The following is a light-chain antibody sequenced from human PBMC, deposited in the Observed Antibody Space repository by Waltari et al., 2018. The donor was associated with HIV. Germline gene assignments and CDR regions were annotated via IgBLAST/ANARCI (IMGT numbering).Light chain of an antibody. J-gene: IGLJ1*01. CDR3: SSYTSSSTRV. V-gene: IGLV2-14*01. CDR1: SSYVGDYNY. Sequence: QSALTQPASVSGSPGQSITISCTGTSSYVGDYNYFSWYQQHPGKAPKLIIYDVSNRPSGVSNRFSGSKSGNTASLTISGLQTEDEADYYCSSYTSSSTRVFGTGTKVTVL. CDR2: DVS.